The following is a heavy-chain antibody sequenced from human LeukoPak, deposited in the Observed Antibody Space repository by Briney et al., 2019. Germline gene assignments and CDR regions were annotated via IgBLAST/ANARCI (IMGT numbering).Heavy chain of an antibody. V-gene: IGHV3-7*01. CDR3: GGPNPLLERPSAMDV. D-gene: IGHD3-3*01. CDR2: IKQDGSEK. J-gene: IGHJ6*02. Sequence: GGSLRLSCAASGFTFRSDWMTWVRQAPGKGLEWVANIKQDGSEKYYVDSVKGRFTISRDNAKNSLYLQMNSLRAEDTAVYYCGGPNPLLERPSAMDVWGQGTTVTVSS. CDR1: GFTFRSDW.